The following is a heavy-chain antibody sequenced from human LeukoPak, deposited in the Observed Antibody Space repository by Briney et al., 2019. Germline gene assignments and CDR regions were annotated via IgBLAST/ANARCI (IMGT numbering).Heavy chain of an antibody. V-gene: IGHV3-23*01. CDR2: ISGSGGST. CDR1: GFTFSSYG. J-gene: IGHJ4*02. Sequence: GGSLRLSCAASGFTFSSYGMSWVRQAPGKGLEWVSAISGSGGSTYYADSVKGRFTISRDNAKNSLYLQMNSLRAEDTAVYYCARGGGWYFDYWGQGTLVTVSS. CDR3: ARGGGWYFDY. D-gene: IGHD6-19*01.